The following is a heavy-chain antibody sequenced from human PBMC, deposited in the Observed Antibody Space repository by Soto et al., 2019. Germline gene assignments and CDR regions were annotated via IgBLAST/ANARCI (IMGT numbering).Heavy chain of an antibody. CDR2: IYPGDSDT. D-gene: IGHD6-13*01. J-gene: IGHJ3*02. V-gene: IGHV5-51*01. CDR1: GYSFTRYW. CDR3: ASRLIPTPLWGIVAAIDALGI. Sequence: ESLKVSCKGSGYSFTRYWIGWVRQIPWKGLEWMGIIYPGDSDTRYSPSFQGQVTISADKSISTAYLQWSSLKASDTAMYYCASRLIPTPLWGIVAAIDALGIWGLGPLVTGS.